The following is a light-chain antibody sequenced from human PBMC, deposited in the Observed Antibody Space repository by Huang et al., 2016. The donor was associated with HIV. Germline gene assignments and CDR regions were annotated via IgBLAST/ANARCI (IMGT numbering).Light chain of an antibody. CDR2: GAS. V-gene: IGKV3-15*01. CDR3: HQYNNWPPET. Sequence: EIVMTQSPATLSVSPGERVTLSCRASQSVSTNVAWYQQKPGQAPRLLIDGASNRATGIPARFSGSVSGTEFTLTISSLQSEDFAVYYCHQYNNWPPETFGQGTKVEIK. J-gene: IGKJ1*01. CDR1: QSVSTN.